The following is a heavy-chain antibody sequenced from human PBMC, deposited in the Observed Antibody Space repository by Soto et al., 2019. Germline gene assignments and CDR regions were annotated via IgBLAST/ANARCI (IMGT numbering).Heavy chain of an antibody. J-gene: IGHJ4*02. Sequence: PSETLSLTCAVYGGPFSGCYWSWIRQPPGMWLEWIGEINHSGSTNYNPSLKSRVTISVDTWKNQFSLKLSSVTAAATAVYYCARGGGLYSYGRARFDYWDEGTLVTVSS. V-gene: IGHV4-34*01. CDR3: ARGGGLYSYGRARFDY. CDR1: GGPFSGCY. CDR2: INHSGST. D-gene: IGHD5-18*01.